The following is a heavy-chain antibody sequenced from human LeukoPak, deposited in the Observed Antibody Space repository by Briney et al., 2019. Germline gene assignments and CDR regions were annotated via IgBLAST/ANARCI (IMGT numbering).Heavy chain of an antibody. Sequence: GRSLRLSCADSGFTFSSYGMHWVRQAPGKGLEWVAVISYDGSNKYYADSVKGRFTISRDNSKNTLYLQMNSLRAEDTAVYYCAKGIWVVRGVIGDAFDIWGQGTMVTVSS. D-gene: IGHD3-10*01. J-gene: IGHJ3*02. V-gene: IGHV3-30*18. CDR2: ISYDGSNK. CDR1: GFTFSSYG. CDR3: AKGIWVVRGVIGDAFDI.